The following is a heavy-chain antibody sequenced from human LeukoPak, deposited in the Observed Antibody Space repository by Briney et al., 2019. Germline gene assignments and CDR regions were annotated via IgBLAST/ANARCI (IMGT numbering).Heavy chain of an antibody. J-gene: IGHJ3*02. V-gene: IGHV3-20*01. CDR3: ARVWFGELLHVEDAFDI. CDR2: INWNGGST. D-gene: IGHD3-10*01. CDR1: GFTFSSYE. Sequence: PGGSLRLSCAASGFTFSSYEMNWVRQAPGKGLEWVSGINWNGGSTGYADSGKGRFTISRDNAKNSLYLQMNSLRAEDTALYHCARVWFGELLHVEDAFDIWGQGTMVTVSS.